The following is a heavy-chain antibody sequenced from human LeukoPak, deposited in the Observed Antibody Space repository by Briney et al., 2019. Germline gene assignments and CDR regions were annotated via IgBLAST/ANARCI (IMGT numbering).Heavy chain of an antibody. CDR2: IIPIFGTA. Sequence: SVKVSCKASGGTFSSYAISWVRQAPGQGLEWMGVIIPIFGTANYAQKFQGRVTITADESTSTAYMELSSLRSEDTAVYYCARSSRGHFHYYYYGMDVWGQGTTVTVSS. V-gene: IGHV1-69*13. CDR1: GGTFSSYA. CDR3: ARSSRGHFHYYYYGMDV. J-gene: IGHJ6*02. D-gene: IGHD6-25*01.